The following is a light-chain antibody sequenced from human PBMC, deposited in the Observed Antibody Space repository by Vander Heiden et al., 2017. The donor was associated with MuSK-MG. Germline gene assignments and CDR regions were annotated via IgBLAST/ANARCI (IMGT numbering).Light chain of an antibody. V-gene: IGKV3-20*01. CDR1: QSVSSTY. J-gene: IGKJ4*01. Sequence: EIVLTQSPGTLSLSPGERATLSCRASQSVSSTYLAWYQQKPGQSPRLLIYGASTRATGIPDRFSGSGSGTDFTLTISKLEPEDFAVYYWQQDSGSLTFGGGTKVEIK. CDR2: GAS. CDR3: QQDSGSLT.